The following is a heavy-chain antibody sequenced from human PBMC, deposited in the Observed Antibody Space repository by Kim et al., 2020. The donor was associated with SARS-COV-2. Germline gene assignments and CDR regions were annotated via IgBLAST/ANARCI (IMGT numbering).Heavy chain of an antibody. V-gene: IGHV3-13*01. CDR1: GFTPIRHD. CDR2: ITPGGDT. Sequence: GGSLRLSCAGSGFTPIRHDMHWVRQATGKGLEWFSGITPGGDTYYSDSVKGRFTISREDVKNSLYFQMNSLRAGDTAVYYCTSGKQQNYWNWFDPWGQGT. CDR3: TSGKQQNYWNWFDP. J-gene: IGHJ5*02. D-gene: IGHD6-13*01.